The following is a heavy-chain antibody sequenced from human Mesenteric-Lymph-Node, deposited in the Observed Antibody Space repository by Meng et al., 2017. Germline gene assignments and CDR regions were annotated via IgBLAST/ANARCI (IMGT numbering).Heavy chain of an antibody. Sequence: QVQLQESGPGLVKPSQTLYPTCTVSGGSISSGGHSWSWIRQHPGKGLEWIAYIYYSGSTYYNPSLKSRVILSVDTSKNQFSLKLSSVTAADTAVYYCARVDSSGYFLDYWGQGTLVTVSS. J-gene: IGHJ4*01. D-gene: IGHD3-22*01. V-gene: IGHV4-31*03. CDR1: GGSISSGGHS. CDR3: ARVDSSGYFLDY. CDR2: IYYSGST.